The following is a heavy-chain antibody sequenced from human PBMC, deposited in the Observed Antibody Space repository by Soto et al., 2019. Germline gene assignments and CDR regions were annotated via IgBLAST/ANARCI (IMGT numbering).Heavy chain of an antibody. Sequence: GDSLKISCKGSGYSFTIYWIGWVRQMPGKGLEWMGIIYPGDSDTRYSPSFQGQVTISADKSISTAYLQWSSLKASDTAMYYCARSIAVAGTPFDYWGQGTLVTVSS. J-gene: IGHJ4*02. CDR1: GYSFTIYW. V-gene: IGHV5-51*01. CDR2: IYPGDSDT. CDR3: ARSIAVAGTPFDY. D-gene: IGHD6-19*01.